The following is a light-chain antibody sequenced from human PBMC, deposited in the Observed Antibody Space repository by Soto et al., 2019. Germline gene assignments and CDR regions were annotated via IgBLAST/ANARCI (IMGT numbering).Light chain of an antibody. Sequence: DIQMTQSPSSLSASVGDRVTITCRASQSISNYLNWYRQKPGKAPKLLIYSASSLQSGVSTRFSGSGSGTSFTLTISSLQPEDFATYYCQQSYNTPYTFGQGTKLEI. J-gene: IGKJ2*01. CDR1: QSISNY. V-gene: IGKV1-39*01. CDR3: QQSYNTPYT. CDR2: SAS.